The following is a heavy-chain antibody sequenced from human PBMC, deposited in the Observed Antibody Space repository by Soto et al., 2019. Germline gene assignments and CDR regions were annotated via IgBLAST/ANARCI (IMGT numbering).Heavy chain of an antibody. CDR2: IIPIFGTA. Sequence: VQLVQSGAEVKKPGSSVKVSCKASGGTFSSYAISWVRQAPGQGREWMGGIIPIFGTADYAQKFQGRVTITADASTSTGNMELSSLRSEDTAVYYCASHYDSSGYYYRGLDYWGQGTLVTVSS. V-gene: IGHV1-69*12. CDR1: GGTFSSYA. CDR3: ASHYDSSGYYYRGLDY. D-gene: IGHD3-22*01. J-gene: IGHJ4*02.